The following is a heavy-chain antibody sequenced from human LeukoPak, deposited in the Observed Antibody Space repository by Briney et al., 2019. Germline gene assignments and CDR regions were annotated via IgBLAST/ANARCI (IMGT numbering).Heavy chain of an antibody. CDR1: GFTFTSSA. CDR3: AAAPGIAAAGLDAFDI. CDR2: IVVGSVNT. V-gene: IGHV1-58*02. D-gene: IGHD6-13*01. J-gene: IGHJ3*02. Sequence: ASVKVSCKASGFTFTSSAMQWVRQARGQRLEWIGWIVVGSVNTNYAQKFQERVTITRDMSTITAYMELSSLRSEDTAVYYCAAAPGIAAAGLDAFDIWGQGTMVTVSS.